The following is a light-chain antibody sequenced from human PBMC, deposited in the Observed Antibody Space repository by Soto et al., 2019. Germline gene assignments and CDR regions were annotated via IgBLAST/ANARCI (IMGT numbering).Light chain of an antibody. Sequence: QSALTQPASVSGFPGQSISISCTGTSSDIGADDYVSWHQQYPGKAPKLIIFAVTNRPSGISDRFSASKSGNTASLAISGLQAEDEADYYCSSHTTSNTWVFGAGTKLTVL. CDR2: AVT. CDR3: SSHTTSNTWV. V-gene: IGLV2-14*01. J-gene: IGLJ3*02. CDR1: SSDIGADDY.